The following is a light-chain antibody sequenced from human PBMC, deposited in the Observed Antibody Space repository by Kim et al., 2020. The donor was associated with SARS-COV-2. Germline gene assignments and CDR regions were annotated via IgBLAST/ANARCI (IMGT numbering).Light chain of an antibody. V-gene: IGLV3-1*01. Sequence: SYELTQPPSVSVSPGQTASITCSGDKLGDKYACWYQQKPGQSPVLVIYQDTKRPSGIPERFSGPNSGNTATLTISGTQAMDEADYYCQARDSRTVYVFGG. CDR2: QDT. CDR1: KLGDKY. CDR3: QARDSRTVYV. J-gene: IGLJ2*01.